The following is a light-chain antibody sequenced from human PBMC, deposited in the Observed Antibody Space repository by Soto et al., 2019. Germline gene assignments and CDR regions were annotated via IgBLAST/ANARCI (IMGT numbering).Light chain of an antibody. V-gene: IGLV2-11*01. CDR3: CSYAGNYVV. J-gene: IGLJ2*01. CDR2: NVN. Sequence: QSALTQPRSVSGSPGQSVTISCTGTSSDVGGYNYVSWYQQHPGKAPKLVIYNVNERPSGVPDRFSGSKSGNTASLTISGFQAEDEADYYCCSYAGNYVVFGEGTKLTVL. CDR1: SSDVGGYNY.